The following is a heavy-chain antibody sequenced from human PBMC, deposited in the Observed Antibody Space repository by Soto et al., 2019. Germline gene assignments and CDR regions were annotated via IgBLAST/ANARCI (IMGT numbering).Heavy chain of an antibody. CDR3: ARAEQSKILLFGKVTRRDYYDGMDV. J-gene: IGHJ6*02. D-gene: IGHD3-3*01. CDR1: GGSISGGDYH. V-gene: IGHV4-30-4*01. Sequence: SETLSLTCSVSGGSISGGDYHWSWIRQAPGKGLEWIGSIHYSGAASYNPSLETRVTTSIDASKNQFSLKVRSVSAADTAVYYRARAEQSKILLFGKVTRRDYYDGMDVWGQGTKVTVSS. CDR2: IHYSGAA.